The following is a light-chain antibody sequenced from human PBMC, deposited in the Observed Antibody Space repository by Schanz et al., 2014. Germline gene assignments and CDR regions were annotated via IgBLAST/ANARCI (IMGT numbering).Light chain of an antibody. CDR1: QSVSRNY. CDR2: GAS. CDR3: EQYQTSPRT. J-gene: IGKJ3*01. Sequence: EIVLTQSPGTLSLSPGERAALSCRASQSVSRNYLAWYQQKPGQAPRLLIHGASSRATGIPDRFSGSGSGTDFTLTISRLEPEDFAVYYCEQYQTSPRTFGPGTKVDIK. V-gene: IGKV3-20*01.